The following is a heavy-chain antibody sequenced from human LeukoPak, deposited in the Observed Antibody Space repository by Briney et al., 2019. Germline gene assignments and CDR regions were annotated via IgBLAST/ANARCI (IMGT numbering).Heavy chain of an antibody. J-gene: IGHJ5*02. D-gene: IGHD5-24*01. CDR2: INWNGGSA. CDR3: ARDPIRRGGYNLWFDP. Sequence: PGGSLRLSCAASGFTFDDYGMSWVRQAPGKRLEWVSGINWNGGSAGYADSVKGRFTISRDNAKNSLYLQMNSLRAEDTALYYCARDPIRRGGYNLWFDPWGQGTLVTVSS. V-gene: IGHV3-20*04. CDR1: GFTFDDYG.